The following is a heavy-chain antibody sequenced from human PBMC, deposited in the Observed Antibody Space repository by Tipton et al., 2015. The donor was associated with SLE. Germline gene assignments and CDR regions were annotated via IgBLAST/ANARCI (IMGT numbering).Heavy chain of an antibody. D-gene: IGHD2-15*01. Sequence: LRLSCTVSGGSISSYYWSWIRQPAGKGLEWIGRVHTSGSTNYNPSLKSRVSISVDTSKSQFSLTLRSVTAADTAVYFCARDRGYCGATSCYLDSWGQGTLVTVSS. V-gene: IGHV4-4*07. CDR3: ARDRGYCGATSCYLDS. CDR1: GGSISSYY. J-gene: IGHJ4*02. CDR2: VHTSGST.